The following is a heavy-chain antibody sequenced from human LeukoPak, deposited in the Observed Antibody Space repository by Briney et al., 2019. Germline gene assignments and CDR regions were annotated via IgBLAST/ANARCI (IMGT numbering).Heavy chain of an antibody. Sequence: GGSLRLSCAASGFTFSGSAMHWVRQASGKGLEWVGRIRSRANSYATAYAASVKGRFTISRDDSKNTVYLQMNSLKTEDTAVYYCTRLGYSYGNGDYWGQGTLVTVSS. CDR1: GFTFSGSA. CDR3: TRLGYSYGNGDY. V-gene: IGHV3-73*01. CDR2: IRSRANSYAT. D-gene: IGHD5-18*01. J-gene: IGHJ4*02.